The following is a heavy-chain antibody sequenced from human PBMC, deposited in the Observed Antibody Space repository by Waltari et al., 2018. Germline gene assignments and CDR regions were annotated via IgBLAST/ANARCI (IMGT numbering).Heavy chain of an antibody. V-gene: IGHV4-39*01. CDR2: IYYSGNT. Sequence: QLQLQESGPGLVKPSETLSLTCTVSGDSISRSSYYWGWIRQSPGKGLEWIGTIYYSGNTYDNPTLKSRVTISGDTSKNQFSLKLSSVTAADTAVYYCARHWKRNGYRFDPWGQGTLVTVSS. D-gene: IGHD5-12*01. CDR1: GDSISRSSYY. CDR3: ARHWKRNGYRFDP. J-gene: IGHJ5*02.